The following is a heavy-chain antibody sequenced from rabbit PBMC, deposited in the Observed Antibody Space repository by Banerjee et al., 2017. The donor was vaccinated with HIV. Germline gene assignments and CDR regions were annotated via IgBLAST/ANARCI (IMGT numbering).Heavy chain of an antibody. J-gene: IGHJ3*01. CDR2: IYTGDGNT. Sequence: QSLEESGGDLVKPGASLTLTCKASGFTLSNYWICWVRQAPGKGLEWIACIYTGDGNTHYASWAKGRFTISKTSSTVDLKMTSLTVADTATYFCARGFAYYGTRLDLWGQGTLVTVS. V-gene: IGHV1S40*01. D-gene: IGHD1-1*01. CDR1: GFTLSNYW. CDR3: ARGFAYYGTRLDL.